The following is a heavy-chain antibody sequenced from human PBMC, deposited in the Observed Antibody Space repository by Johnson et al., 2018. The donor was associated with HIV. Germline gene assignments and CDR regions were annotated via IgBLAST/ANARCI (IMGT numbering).Heavy chain of an antibody. CDR2: INWNGGNT. CDR3: ARTEMITFGGVIVLGGAFDI. V-gene: IGHV3-20*04. D-gene: IGHD3-16*02. Sequence: VQLVESGGGVVRPGGSLRLSCAASGFTFDDYGMSWVRQAPGKGLEWVSGINWNGGNTGYADSVKGRFTISRDNAKKSLYLQMSSLRAEDTAVYYCARTEMITFGGVIVLGGAFDIWGQGTMVTVSS. J-gene: IGHJ3*02. CDR1: GFTFDDYG.